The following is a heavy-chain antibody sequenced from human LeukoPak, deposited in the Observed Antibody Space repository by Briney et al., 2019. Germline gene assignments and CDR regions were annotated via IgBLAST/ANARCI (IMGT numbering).Heavy chain of an antibody. V-gene: IGHV5-51*01. CDR2: IYPGDSDT. CDR3: ARPSYYYGSGSYNY. D-gene: IGHD3-10*01. CDR1: GYSFTSYW. Sequence: GESLKISCKGSGYSFTSYWIGWVRQMPGKGLEWMGNIYPGDSDTRYSPSFQGQVTFSADKSISTAYLQWSSLKASDTAMYYCARPSYYYGSGSYNYWGQGTLVTVSS. J-gene: IGHJ4*02.